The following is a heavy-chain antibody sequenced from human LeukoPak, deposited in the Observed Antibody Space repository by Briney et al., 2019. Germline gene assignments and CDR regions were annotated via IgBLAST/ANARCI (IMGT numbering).Heavy chain of an antibody. CDR3: ARDVAFDV. Sequence: SQTLSLTCAISGDSVSSTDAGWNWIRQSPSGGLQWLGRTYYRSKWHYEYATSVRSRITINPDTCENQFSLHLTSVTPDDTAVYYCARDVAFDVWGQGTMVTVSS. CDR2: TYYRSKWHY. CDR1: GDSVSSTDAG. V-gene: IGHV6-1*01. J-gene: IGHJ3*01.